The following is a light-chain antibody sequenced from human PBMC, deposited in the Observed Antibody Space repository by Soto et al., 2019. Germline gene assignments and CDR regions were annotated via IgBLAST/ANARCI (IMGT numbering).Light chain of an antibody. V-gene: IGKV3-15*01. CDR1: QSVSSN. J-gene: IGKJ5*01. Sequence: EIVMTQSPATLSVSPGERATLSCRASQSVSSNLAWYQQKPGQAPRLLIYGASTRATGIPARFSGSGSGTHLTITISRLEPGDFAVYYCQHFGGTTFTFGQGTRLEI. CDR3: QHFGGTTFT. CDR2: GAS.